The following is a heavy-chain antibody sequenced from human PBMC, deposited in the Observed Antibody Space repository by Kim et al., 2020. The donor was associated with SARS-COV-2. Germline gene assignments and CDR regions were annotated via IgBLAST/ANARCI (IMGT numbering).Heavy chain of an antibody. Sequence: GGSLRLSCAASGFTFDDYAMHWVRQAPGKGLEWVSLISGDGNIIYFGDSVKGRFTISRDNNKNSLYLQMNSLRTEDTALYYCVKANSDILTYSDFDYWGQGTLVTVSS. V-gene: IGHV3-43*02. CDR1: GFTFDDYA. D-gene: IGHD3-9*01. CDR3: VKANSDILTYSDFDY. CDR2: ISGDGNII. J-gene: IGHJ4*02.